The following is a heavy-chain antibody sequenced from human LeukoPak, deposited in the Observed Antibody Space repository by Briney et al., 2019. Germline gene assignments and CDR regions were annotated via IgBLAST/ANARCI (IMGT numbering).Heavy chain of an antibody. CDR1: GYTFTTYH. J-gene: IGHJ4*02. CDR2: INPNSGDT. Sequence: ASVKVSCKASGYTFTTYHLHWVRQAPGQGLEWMGRINPNSGDTNYAQKFQGRVTMTTDTSISTAYMELRSLRSDDAAVYYCARDEKGYCSSTSCYNGYWGQGTLVTVSS. CDR3: ARDEKGYCSSTSCYNGY. V-gene: IGHV1-2*06. D-gene: IGHD2-2*02.